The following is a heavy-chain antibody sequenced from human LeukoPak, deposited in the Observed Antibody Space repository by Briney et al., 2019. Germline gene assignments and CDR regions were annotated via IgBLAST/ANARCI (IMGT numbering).Heavy chain of an antibody. CDR3: ALTMITDYFDY. J-gene: IGHJ4*02. Sequence: ASVKVSCKASGYTFSSNYLHWVRQAPGQGLEWMGRINPNSGGTNYAQKFQGRVTMTRDTSISTAYMELSRLRSDDTAVYYCALTMITDYFDYWGQGTLVTVSS. CDR1: GYTFSSNY. D-gene: IGHD3-22*01. CDR2: INPNSGGT. V-gene: IGHV1-2*06.